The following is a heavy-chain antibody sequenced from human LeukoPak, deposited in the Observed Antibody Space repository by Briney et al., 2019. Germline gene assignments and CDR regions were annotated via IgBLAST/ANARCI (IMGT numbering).Heavy chain of an antibody. Sequence: SETLSLTCTVSGGSITSANFYWSWIRQPAGKGLEWIGRIYTSGSTSYNPSLESRVIISVDTSKNQFSLNLNSVTAADTAVYYCARGGGSSPSYWGQGTLVTVS. CDR2: IYTSGST. J-gene: IGHJ4*02. CDR3: ARGGGSSPSY. V-gene: IGHV4-61*02. D-gene: IGHD6-6*01. CDR1: GGSITSANFY.